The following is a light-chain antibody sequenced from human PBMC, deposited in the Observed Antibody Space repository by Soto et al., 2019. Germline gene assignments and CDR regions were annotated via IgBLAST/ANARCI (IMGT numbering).Light chain of an antibody. CDR2: GVS. J-gene: IGKJ1*01. Sequence: EIVLTQSPGTLSLSPGERATLSCRASQSVSSSYLAWYQHQPGQSPRLLIYGVSSRDTGITDRFSGSGSGTDFTLTISRLEPEDFAVYYCQQYGRSPRTFGQGTKVEIK. V-gene: IGKV3-20*01. CDR1: QSVSSSY. CDR3: QQYGRSPRT.